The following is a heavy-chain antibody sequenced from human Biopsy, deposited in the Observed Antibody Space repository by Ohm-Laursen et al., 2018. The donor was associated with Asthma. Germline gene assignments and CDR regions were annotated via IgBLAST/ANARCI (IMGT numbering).Heavy chain of an antibody. CDR1: GFTFSSYA. CDR3: AREGHEYCSSTSCASFDY. CDR2: SSGSGGST. Sequence: SLRLSCTATGFTFSSYAMSWVRQAPGKGLEWVSASSGSGGSTYYADSVKGRFTISRDNFKNTLYLQMNSLRAEDTAVYYCAREGHEYCSSTSCASFDYWGQGTLVTVSS. D-gene: IGHD2-2*01. V-gene: IGHV3-23*01. J-gene: IGHJ4*02.